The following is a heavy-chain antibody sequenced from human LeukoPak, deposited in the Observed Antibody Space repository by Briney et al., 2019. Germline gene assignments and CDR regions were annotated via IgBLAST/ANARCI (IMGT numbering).Heavy chain of an antibody. J-gene: IGHJ6*02. V-gene: IGHV4-59*01. Sequence: SETLSLTCTVSGGSITSSYWSWIRQPPGKGLEWIGCIYYSGSTNYNPSLKSRVTMSVDTSKNQFSLKLTSVTAADTAVYYCARGHRSSSAYHCNAMDVWGPGTTVTVSS. CDR2: IYYSGST. D-gene: IGHD2-15*01. CDR1: GGSITSSY. CDR3: ARGHRSSSAYHCNAMDV.